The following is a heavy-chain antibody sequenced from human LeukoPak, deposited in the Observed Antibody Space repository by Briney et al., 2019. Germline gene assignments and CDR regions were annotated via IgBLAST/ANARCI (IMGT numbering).Heavy chain of an antibody. D-gene: IGHD6-6*01. CDR3: ARDGRVAARPDYYYGMDV. J-gene: IGHJ6*02. Sequence: ASVKVSCKASGCTFTGHYMDWVRQAPGQGLEWMGWINPNSGGTNYAQKFQGRVTMTRDTSISTAYMELSRLRSDDTAVYYCARDGRVAARPDYYYGMDVWGQGTTVTVSS. CDR2: INPNSGGT. V-gene: IGHV1-2*02. CDR1: GCTFTGHY.